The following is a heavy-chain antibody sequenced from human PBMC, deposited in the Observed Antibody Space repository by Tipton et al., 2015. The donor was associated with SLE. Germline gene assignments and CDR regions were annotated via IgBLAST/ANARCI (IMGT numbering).Heavy chain of an antibody. CDR2: IYSGGST. CDR1: GFTVSSNY. J-gene: IGHJ3*02. CDR3: ARKADFWSGYYNPLDAFAI. V-gene: IGHV3-66*02. D-gene: IGHD3-3*01. Sequence: SLRLSCAASGFTVSSNYMSWVRQAPGKGLEWVSVIYSGGSTYYADSVKGRFTISRDNSKNTLYLQMNSLRAEDTAVYYCARKADFWSGYYNPLDAFAIWGQGTMVTVSS.